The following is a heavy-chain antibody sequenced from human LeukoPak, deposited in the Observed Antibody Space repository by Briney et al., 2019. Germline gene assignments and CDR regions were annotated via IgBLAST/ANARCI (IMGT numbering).Heavy chain of an antibody. CDR3: ARHRYCSSTSCYAFDY. CDR1: GGSISSSSYY. J-gene: IGHJ4*02. V-gene: IGHV4-39*01. D-gene: IGHD2-2*01. CDR2: IYYSGST. Sequence: SETLSLTCTVSGGSISSSSYYWGWIRQPPGKGLEWIGSIYYSGSTYHNPSLKSRVTISVDTSKNQFSLKLSSVTAADTAVYYCARHRYCSSTSCYAFDYWGQGTLVTVSS.